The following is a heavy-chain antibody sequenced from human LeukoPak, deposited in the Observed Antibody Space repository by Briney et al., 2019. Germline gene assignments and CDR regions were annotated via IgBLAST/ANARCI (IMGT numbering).Heavy chain of an antibody. CDR3: AKGSEYYYDSSGPGY. D-gene: IGHD3-22*01. Sequence: GGSLRLSCAASGFTFSKFPMGWVRQAPGRGLEWVSAISASGDVTFYADSLRGRFTISRDNSKNTLYLQMNSLRAEDTAVYYCAKGSEYYYDSSGPGYWGQGTLVTVSS. J-gene: IGHJ4*02. CDR1: GFTFSKFP. CDR2: ISASGDVT. V-gene: IGHV3-23*01.